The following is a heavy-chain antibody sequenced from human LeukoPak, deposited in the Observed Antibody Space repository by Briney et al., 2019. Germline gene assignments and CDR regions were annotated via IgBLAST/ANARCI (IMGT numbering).Heavy chain of an antibody. V-gene: IGHV1-46*01. J-gene: IGHJ6*02. CDR2: INPSGGST. Sequence: ASVKVSCKAAGDTFTSYYMHLVRQAPGQGLEWMGIINPSGGSTSYAQKFQGRVTMTRDTSTSTVYMELSSLRSEDTAVYYCARDGSECSSTSCYSYMDVWGQGTTVTVSS. CDR1: GDTFTSYY. D-gene: IGHD2-2*01. CDR3: ARDGSECSSTSCYSYMDV.